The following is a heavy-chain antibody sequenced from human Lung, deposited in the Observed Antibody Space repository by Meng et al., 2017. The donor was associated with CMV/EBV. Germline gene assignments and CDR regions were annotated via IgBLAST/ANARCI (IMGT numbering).Heavy chain of an antibody. J-gene: IGHJ4*02. CDR2: IYDSGST. V-gene: IGHV4-4*02. D-gene: IGHD5-12*01. Sequence: SETXSLXCAVSGGSISSSDWWSWVRQPPGKGLEWIGEIYDSGSTNYNPSLKSRVTISVDMSKNQFSLRLSSVTAADTAVYYCAGGIYGDYFDYWGQGTLVTVSS. CDR3: AGGIYGDYFDY. CDR1: GGSISSSDW.